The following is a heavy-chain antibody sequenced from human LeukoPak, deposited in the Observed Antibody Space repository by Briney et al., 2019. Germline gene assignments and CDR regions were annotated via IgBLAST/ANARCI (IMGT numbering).Heavy chain of an antibody. Sequence: GGSLRLSCAASGFTFSIYDMNWFRQAPGKGLEWVSIIYSDGTTHYADSVKDRFTISRDNSKNTVSLQMNSLRAEDTGVYYCTRDRPYFHILTGWGNSAFDLWGQGTMVTVSS. V-gene: IGHV3-66*01. CDR3: TRDRPYFHILTGWGNSAFDL. CDR1: GFTFSIYD. J-gene: IGHJ3*01. CDR2: IYSDGTT. D-gene: IGHD3-9*01.